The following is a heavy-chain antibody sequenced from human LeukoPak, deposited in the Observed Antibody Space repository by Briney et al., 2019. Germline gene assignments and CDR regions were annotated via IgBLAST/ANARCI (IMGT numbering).Heavy chain of an antibody. CDR3: ASLYGSSSGQGTPELDY. Sequence: GGSLRLSCAASGFTFSSYAMHWVRQAPGKGLEWVAVISYDGSNKYYADPVKGRFTISRDNSKNTLYLQMNSLRAEDTAVYYCASLYGSSSGQGTPELDYWGQGTLVTVSS. V-gene: IGHV3-30*01. CDR1: GFTFSSYA. J-gene: IGHJ4*02. D-gene: IGHD6-6*01. CDR2: ISYDGSNK.